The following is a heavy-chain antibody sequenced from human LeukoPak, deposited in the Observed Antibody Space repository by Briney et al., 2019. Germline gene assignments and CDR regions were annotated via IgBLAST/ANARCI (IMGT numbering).Heavy chain of an antibody. D-gene: IGHD3-22*01. Sequence: GESLRLSCAASGFTFSSYSMNWVRQAPGKGLEWVSYISSASNTIYYADSVKGRFTISRDNAKNSLYLQMNSLRAEDTAMYYCTTDNYYDSSGYYYYMDVWGKGTTVTVSS. V-gene: IGHV3-48*01. J-gene: IGHJ6*03. CDR1: GFTFSSYS. CDR3: TTDNYYDSSGYYYYMDV. CDR2: ISSASNTI.